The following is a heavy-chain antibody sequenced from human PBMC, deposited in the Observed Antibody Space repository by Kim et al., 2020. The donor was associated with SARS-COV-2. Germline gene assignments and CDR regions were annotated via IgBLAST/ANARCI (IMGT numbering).Heavy chain of an antibody. V-gene: IGHV4-34*01. CDR3: ARAPPCITIFGVVIITGCWFDP. CDR2: INHSGST. Sequence: SETLSLTCAVYGGSFSGYYWSWIRQPPGKGLEWIGEINHSGSTNYNPSLKSRVTISVDTSKNQFSLKLSSVTAADTAVYYCARAPPCITIFGVVIITGCWFDPWGQGTLVTVSS. J-gene: IGHJ5*02. D-gene: IGHD3-3*01. CDR1: GGSFSGYY.